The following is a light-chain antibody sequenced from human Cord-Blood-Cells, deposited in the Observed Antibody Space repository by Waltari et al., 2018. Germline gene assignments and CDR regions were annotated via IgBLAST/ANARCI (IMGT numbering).Light chain of an antibody. V-gene: IGKV3-15*01. Sequence: EIVMTQSPATLSVSPGDRATLSCRASPSVSSNLAWYQQKPGQAPRLLIYGASTRATGIPARFSGSGSGTEFTLTISSLQSEDFAVYYCQQYNNWAITFGQGTRLEIK. CDR3: QQYNNWAIT. CDR2: GAS. CDR1: PSVSSN. J-gene: IGKJ5*01.